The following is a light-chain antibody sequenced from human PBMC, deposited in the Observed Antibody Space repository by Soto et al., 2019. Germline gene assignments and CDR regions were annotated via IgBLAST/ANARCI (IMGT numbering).Light chain of an antibody. Sequence: EIVLTQTPLSLSVTPREPDSISCKSSQSLLHSGGKTYLHCYLQRPGQPPQLLIYEVSNRFSGVPDRCSGSWSGTDFTLKISRVEAGDVGIYYCMQALDIPWTFGQGTKVDIK. CDR2: EVS. CDR1: QSLLHSGGKTY. V-gene: IGKV2-29*03. CDR3: MQALDIPWT. J-gene: IGKJ1*01.